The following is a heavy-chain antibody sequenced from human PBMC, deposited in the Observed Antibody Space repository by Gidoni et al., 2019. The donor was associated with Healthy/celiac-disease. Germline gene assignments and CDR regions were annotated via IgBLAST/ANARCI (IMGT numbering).Heavy chain of an antibody. V-gene: IGHV3-21*01. Sequence: EVQLVESGGGLVKPGGSLRLSCAASGFTFSSYRMNWVRQAPGKGLEWVSSISSSSSYIYYADSVKGRFTISRDNAKNSLYLQMNSLRAEDTAVYYCARDYDYYGSGSYYNDYYYGMDVWGQGTTVTVSS. CDR2: ISSSSSYI. CDR1: GFTFSSYR. J-gene: IGHJ6*02. D-gene: IGHD3-10*01. CDR3: ARDYDYYGSGSYYNDYYYGMDV.